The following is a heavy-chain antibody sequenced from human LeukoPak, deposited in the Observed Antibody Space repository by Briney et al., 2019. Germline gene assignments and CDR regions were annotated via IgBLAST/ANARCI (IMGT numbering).Heavy chain of an antibody. CDR3: ARHRHYGGNSDAWGIDY. D-gene: IGHD4-23*01. CDR1: GGSISSYY. Sequence: SETLSLTCTVSGGSISSYYWSWIRQPPGKGLEWIGYIYYSGSTNYNPSLKSRVTISVDTSKNQFSLKLSSVTAADTAVYYCARHRHYGGNSDAWGIDYWGQGTLVTVSS. J-gene: IGHJ4*02. CDR2: IYYSGST. V-gene: IGHV4-59*01.